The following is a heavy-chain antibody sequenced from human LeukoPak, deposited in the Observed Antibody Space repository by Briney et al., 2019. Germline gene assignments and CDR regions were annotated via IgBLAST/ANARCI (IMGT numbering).Heavy chain of an antibody. J-gene: IGHJ4*02. D-gene: IGHD3-22*01. CDR1: GYTFTGYY. CDR3: ARVKTMIVVVTLFDY. Sequence: ASVKVSCKASGYTFTGYYVHWVRQAPGQGLEWMGWINPNSGGTNYAQKFQGRVTMTRDTPISTAFMEMTRLRSDDTAVYYCARVKTMIVVVTLFDYWGQGTLVTVSS. V-gene: IGHV1-2*02. CDR2: INPNSGGT.